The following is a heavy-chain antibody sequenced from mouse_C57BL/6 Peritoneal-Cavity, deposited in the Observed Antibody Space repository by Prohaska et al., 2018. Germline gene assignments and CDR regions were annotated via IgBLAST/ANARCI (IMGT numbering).Heavy chain of an antibody. CDR3: MRYGNYWYFDV. D-gene: IGHD2-1*01. V-gene: IGHV11-2*01. Sequence: EVQLLETGGGLVQPGGSRGLSCEGSGFTFSGFWMSWVRQTTGKTLEWIGDINSDGSAINYEPTIKDRVTIFRDNDKSTLYLQMSNVRSEDTATYFCMRYGNYWYFDVWGTGTTVTVSS. CDR2: INSDGSAI. CDR1: GFTFSGFW. J-gene: IGHJ1*03.